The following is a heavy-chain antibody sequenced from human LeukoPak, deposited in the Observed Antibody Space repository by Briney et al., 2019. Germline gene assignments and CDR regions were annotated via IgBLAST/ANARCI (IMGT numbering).Heavy chain of an antibody. V-gene: IGHV1-18*01. D-gene: IGHD3-22*01. J-gene: IGHJ4*02. Sequence: ASVKVSCKASGYTFTTYAISWVRQAPGQGLEWMGWISGYNGNRVYAQQFQGRVTMTTDTSTNKVYMDLRSLRSDDTAEYYCARSYYDSSGHLDYWGQGTLVTVSS. CDR1: GYTFTTYA. CDR2: ISGYNGNR. CDR3: ARSYYDSSGHLDY.